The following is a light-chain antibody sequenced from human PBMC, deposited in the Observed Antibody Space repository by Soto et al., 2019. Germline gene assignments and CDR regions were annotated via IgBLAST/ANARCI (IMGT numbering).Light chain of an antibody. CDR3: QQDKSWPPLT. J-gene: IGKJ4*01. CDR1: QSISDN. Sequence: DIVMTQSPAILSVSLGERATLSCLASQSISDNLAWYQQRSGQAPRLLIYGASTRATGVPARFSGSGSGTEFTLTISSLQSDDVANYYGQQDKSWPPLTFGGGTKVE. V-gene: IGKV3-15*01. CDR2: GAS.